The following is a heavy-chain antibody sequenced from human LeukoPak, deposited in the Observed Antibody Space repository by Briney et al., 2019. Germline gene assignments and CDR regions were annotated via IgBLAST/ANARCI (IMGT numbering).Heavy chain of an antibody. CDR3: ARDEQQLVQNWFDP. CDR1: GGTFSSYA. Sequence: ASVKVSCKASGGTFSSYAISWVRQAPGQGLEWMGRIIPILGIANYAQKFQGRVTITADKSTSTAYMELSSLRSEDTAVYYCARDEQQLVQNWFDPWGQGTLVTVSS. J-gene: IGHJ5*02. CDR2: IIPILGIA. V-gene: IGHV1-69*04. D-gene: IGHD6-13*01.